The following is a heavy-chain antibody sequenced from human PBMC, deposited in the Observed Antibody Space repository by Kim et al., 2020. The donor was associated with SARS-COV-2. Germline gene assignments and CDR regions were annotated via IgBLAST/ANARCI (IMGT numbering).Heavy chain of an antibody. J-gene: IGHJ4*02. V-gene: IGHV1-2*04. D-gene: IGHD3-22*01. Sequence: AQKFQGWVTMTRDTSISTAYMELSRLRSDDTAVYYCARVNNDSSGYYYDYWGQGTLVTVSS. CDR3: ARVNNDSSGYYYDY.